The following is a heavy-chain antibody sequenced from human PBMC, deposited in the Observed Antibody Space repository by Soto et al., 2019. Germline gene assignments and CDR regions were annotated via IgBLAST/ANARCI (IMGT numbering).Heavy chain of an antibody. CDR1: GFTFSSYW. CDR2: IKQDGSEK. V-gene: IGHV3-7*01. Sequence: GGSLRLSCAASGFTFSSYWMSWVRQAPGKGLEWVANIKQDGSEKYYVDSVKGRFTISRDNAKNSLYLQMNSLRAEDTAVYYCARDPPPGPITETYYMDVWGKGTTVTVSS. D-gene: IGHD3-16*01. CDR3: ARDPPPGPITETYYMDV. J-gene: IGHJ6*03.